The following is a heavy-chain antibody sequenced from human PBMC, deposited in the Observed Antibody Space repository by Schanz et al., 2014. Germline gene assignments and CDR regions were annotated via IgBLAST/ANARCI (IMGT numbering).Heavy chain of an antibody. CDR3: AREYASTWFESNVMAGRIDN. CDR2: IDRSFTS. J-gene: IGHJ4*02. V-gene: IGHV3-53*01. D-gene: IGHD2-8*01. CDR1: GFTVNTNY. Sequence: EVQLVESGGGLIQPGGSLRLSCAVSGFTVNTNYMSWVRQAPGKGLEWISYIDRSFTSFYIDSVKGRFTISRDAAKDSLFLQMTSLRADDTAVYFCAREYASTWFESNVMAGRIDNWGQGTLVTVSS.